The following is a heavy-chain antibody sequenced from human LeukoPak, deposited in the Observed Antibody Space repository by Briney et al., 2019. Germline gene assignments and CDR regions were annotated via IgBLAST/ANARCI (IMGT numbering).Heavy chain of an antibody. CDR2: IYYSGST. CDR1: GGSISSGGYY. CDR3: ARDRGCSSTSCYPHDNWFDP. V-gene: IGHV4-31*03. Sequence: SQTLSLTCTVSGGSISSGGYYWSRIRQHPGKGLEWIGYIYYSGSTYYNPSLKSRVTISVDTSKNQFSLKLSSVTAADTAVYYCARDRGCSSTSCYPHDNWFDPWGQGTLVTVSS. J-gene: IGHJ5*02. D-gene: IGHD2-2*01.